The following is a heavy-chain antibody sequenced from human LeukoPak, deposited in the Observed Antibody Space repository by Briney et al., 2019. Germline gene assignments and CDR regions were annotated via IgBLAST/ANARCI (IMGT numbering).Heavy chain of an antibody. CDR2: ISSNGGST. CDR3: ARLNYYSDSSGYYHDF. Sequence: PGGSLRLSCAASGFTFSSYALHWVRQAPGKRLEYVSAISSNGGSTYYSSSVKGRFTISRDNSKNTLYLQMGSLRVEDMAVYYCARLNYYSDSSGYYHDFWGQGTLVTVSS. V-gene: IGHV3-64*01. J-gene: IGHJ4*02. D-gene: IGHD3-22*01. CDR1: GFTFSSYA.